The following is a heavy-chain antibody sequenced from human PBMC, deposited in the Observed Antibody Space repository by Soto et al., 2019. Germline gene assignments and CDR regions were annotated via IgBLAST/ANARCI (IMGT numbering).Heavy chain of an antibody. D-gene: IGHD3-9*01. Sequence: PSETLSLTCTVSGGSISSYYWSWIRQPPGKGLEWIGYIYYSGSTNYNPSLKSRVTISVDTSKNQFSLKLSSVTAADTAVYYCARDVSLRYFEGDYYYYGMDVWGQGTTVT. V-gene: IGHV4-59*01. J-gene: IGHJ6*02. CDR3: ARDVSLRYFEGDYYYYGMDV. CDR2: IYYSGST. CDR1: GGSISSYY.